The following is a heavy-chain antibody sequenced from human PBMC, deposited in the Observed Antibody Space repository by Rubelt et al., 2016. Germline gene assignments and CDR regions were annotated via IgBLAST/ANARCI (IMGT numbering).Heavy chain of an antibody. CDR3: ARCPNYYGSGSYCPFDY. V-gene: IGHV4-38-2*01. Sequence: PPGKGLEWIGNIYHSGSTYYNPSHKSRVTISVDTSKNQFSLKLSSVTAADTAVYYCARCPNYYGSGSYCPFDYWGQGTLVTVSS. J-gene: IGHJ4*02. CDR2: IYHSGST. D-gene: IGHD3-10*01.